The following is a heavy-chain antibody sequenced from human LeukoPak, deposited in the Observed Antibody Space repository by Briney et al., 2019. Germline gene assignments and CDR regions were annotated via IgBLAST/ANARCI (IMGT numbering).Heavy chain of an antibody. D-gene: IGHD3-10*01. CDR1: GFTFSSYS. V-gene: IGHV3-48*04. J-gene: IGHJ5*02. Sequence: GGSLRLSCAASGFTFSSYSMNWVRQAPGKGLEWVSYISSFSSTIYYADSVKGRFTISRDNAKNSLYLQMNSLRAEDTAVYYCARDSEVRGVITWFDPWGQGTLVTVSS. CDR2: ISSFSSTI. CDR3: ARDSEVRGVITWFDP.